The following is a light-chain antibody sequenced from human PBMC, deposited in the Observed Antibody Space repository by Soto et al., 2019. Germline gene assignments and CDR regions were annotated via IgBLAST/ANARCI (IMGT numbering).Light chain of an antibody. J-gene: IGLJ1*01. CDR1: SCDVGTYNL. V-gene: IGLV2-23*02. CDR2: EVT. Sequence: QSALTQPASVSGTPGQSITISCSGTSCDVGTYNLVSWYQQYPGKAPRLMIYEVTKRPSGVSNRFSGSKSGNTASLTISGLQPEDEADYYCCSYAGSSSSIFGTGTKVTVL. CDR3: CSYAGSSSSI.